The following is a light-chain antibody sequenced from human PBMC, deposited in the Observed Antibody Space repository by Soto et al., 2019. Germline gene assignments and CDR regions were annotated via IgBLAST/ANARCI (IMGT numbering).Light chain of an antibody. J-gene: IGKJ4*01. V-gene: IGKV3-15*01. CDR3: QQYNNWPPLT. CDR2: DAS. Sequence: EIVMTQSPATLSVSPGERATLSCRASQSVSSNLAWYQQKPGQAHRLLIYDASTRATGIPARFSGSGSGTDFTLTISSLQSEDFAVYYCQQYNNWPPLTFGGGTKVEIK. CDR1: QSVSSN.